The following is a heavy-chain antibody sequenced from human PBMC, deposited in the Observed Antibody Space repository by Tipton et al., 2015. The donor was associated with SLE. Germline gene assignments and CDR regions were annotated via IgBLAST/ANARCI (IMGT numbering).Heavy chain of an antibody. J-gene: IGHJ6*02. D-gene: IGHD3-3*01. CDR2: IYYSGST. Sequence: TLSLTCAVYGGSFSGYYWSWIRQPPGKGLEWIGYIYYSGSTNYNPSLKSRVTISVDTSKNQFSLKLSSVTAADTAVYYCARDLHSVYGMDVWGQGTTVTVSS. CDR1: GGSFSGYY. CDR3: ARDLHSVYGMDV. V-gene: IGHV4-34*11.